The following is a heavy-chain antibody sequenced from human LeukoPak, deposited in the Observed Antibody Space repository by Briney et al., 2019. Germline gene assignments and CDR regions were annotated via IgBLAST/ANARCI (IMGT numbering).Heavy chain of an antibody. Sequence: GGSLRLSCAASGFTFSNYYMNWVRQAPGKGLEWVSYISSRGSYTYYADSVKGRFTISRDNAKNSLYLQMNSLRAEDTAVYYCARIDAFDIWGQGTMITVSS. CDR1: GFTFSNYY. CDR2: ISSRGSYT. CDR3: ARIDAFDI. V-gene: IGHV3-21*06. J-gene: IGHJ3*02.